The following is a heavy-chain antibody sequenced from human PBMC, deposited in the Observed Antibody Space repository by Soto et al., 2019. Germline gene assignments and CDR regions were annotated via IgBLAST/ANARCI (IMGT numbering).Heavy chain of an antibody. D-gene: IGHD3-10*01. CDR1: GYIFITYG. V-gene: IGHV1-18*01. CDR3: ARDWDGAGSYYTDY. Sequence: SVKVSCKASGYIFITYGISWVRQAPGQGLEWMGRISTYNGNTNYAQNLQGRVTMTTDTSTSTAYMELRSLRSDDTAVYYCARDWDGAGSYYTDYWGPGTLVTVSS. CDR2: ISTYNGNT. J-gene: IGHJ4*02.